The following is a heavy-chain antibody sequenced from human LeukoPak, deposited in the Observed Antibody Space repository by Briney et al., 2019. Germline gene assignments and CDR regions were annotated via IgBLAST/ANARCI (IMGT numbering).Heavy chain of an antibody. CDR1: GFTFVDYG. J-gene: IGHJ4*02. CDR3: ARDRGPRTGFMVREAYDY. CDR2: IITDGSIT. V-gene: IGHV3-74*01. D-gene: IGHD3-10*01. Sequence: PGGSRRLPVPASGFTFVDYGIHWFAKVPGKGLFWVPGIITDGSITNYADSVKGRFSISRDNAKNTLYLQMSSLRAEDTAVYYCARDRGPRTGFMVREAYDYWGQGTLVTVSS.